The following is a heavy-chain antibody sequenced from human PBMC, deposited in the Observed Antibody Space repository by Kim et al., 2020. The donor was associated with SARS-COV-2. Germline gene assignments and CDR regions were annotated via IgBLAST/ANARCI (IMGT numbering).Heavy chain of an antibody. D-gene: IGHD3-10*01. Sequence: SETLSLTCTVSGGSISSGGYYWSWIRQHPGKGLEWIGYIYYSGSTYYNPSLKSRVTISVDTSKNQFSLKLSYVTAADTAVYYCARARYYYGSGSKLYNWFDPWGQGTLVTVSS. J-gene: IGHJ5*02. CDR3: ARARYYYGSGSKLYNWFDP. CDR1: GGSISSGGYY. CDR2: IYYSGST. V-gene: IGHV4-31*03.